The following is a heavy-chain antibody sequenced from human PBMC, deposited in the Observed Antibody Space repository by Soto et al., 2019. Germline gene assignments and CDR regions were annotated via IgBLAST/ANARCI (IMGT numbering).Heavy chain of an antibody. D-gene: IGHD4-17*01. CDR1: RGSISSSNW. Sequence: SETVSRTCAVSRGSISSSNWWSWVRQPPGKGLEWIGEIYHSGSTNYNPSLKSRVTISVDKSKNQFSLKLSSVTAADTAVYYCARSAAVTVGNDAFDIWGQGTMVSVSS. J-gene: IGHJ3*02. V-gene: IGHV4-4*02. CDR3: ARSAAVTVGNDAFDI. CDR2: IYHSGST.